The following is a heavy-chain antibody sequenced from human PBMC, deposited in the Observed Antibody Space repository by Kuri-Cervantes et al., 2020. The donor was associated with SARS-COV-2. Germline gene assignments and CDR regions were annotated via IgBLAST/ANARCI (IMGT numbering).Heavy chain of an antibody. J-gene: IGHJ6*02. CDR2: INPNSGGT. V-gene: IGHV1-2*04. CDR1: GYTFTGYY. Sequence: ASVKVSCKASGYTFTGYYMHWVRQAPGQGLEWMGWINPNSGGTNYAQKFQGWVTMTRDTSISTAYMELSRLRSDDTAVYYCARDRHPRRRYCSSTSCYGEYHYYGMDVWGQGTTVTVSS. CDR3: ARDRHPRRRYCSSTSCYGEYHYYGMDV. D-gene: IGHD2-2*01.